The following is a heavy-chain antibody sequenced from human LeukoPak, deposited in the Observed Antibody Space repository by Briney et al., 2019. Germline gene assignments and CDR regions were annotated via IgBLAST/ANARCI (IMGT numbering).Heavy chain of an antibody. J-gene: IGHJ4*02. CDR2: INVNSGGT. D-gene: IGHD2-21*02. CDR1: GYSFTSYF. CDR3: ARDSGADCYSSPDPFDS. Sequence: ASVKVSCKASGYSFTSYFVHWGRQAPGQGLEWMGWINVNSGGTNHAQKFQDRVTMSRDTSINTAYMELSRLRSDDTAVYYCARDSGADCYSSPDPFDSWRQGTPVTVSS. V-gene: IGHV1-2*02.